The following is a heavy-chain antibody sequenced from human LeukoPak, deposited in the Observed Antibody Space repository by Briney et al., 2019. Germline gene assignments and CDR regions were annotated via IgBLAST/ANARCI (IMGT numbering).Heavy chain of an antibody. V-gene: IGHV1-2*02. CDR1: GYTFTGYY. Sequence: ASVKVSCKASGYTFTGYYMHWVRQAPGQGLGWMGWINPNSGGTNYAQKFQGRVTMTRDTSISTAYMELSRLRSDDTAVYYCAREELRVLRFLEWLPGDYWGQGTLVTVSS. CDR2: INPNSGGT. D-gene: IGHD3-3*01. CDR3: AREELRVLRFLEWLPGDY. J-gene: IGHJ4*02.